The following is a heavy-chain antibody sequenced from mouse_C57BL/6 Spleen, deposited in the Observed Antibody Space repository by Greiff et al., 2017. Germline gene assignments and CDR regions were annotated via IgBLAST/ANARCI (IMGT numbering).Heavy chain of an antibody. Sequence: QVQLQQSGPELVKPGASVKISCKASGYAFSSSWMNWVKQRPGKGLEWIGRIYPGDGDTNYNGKFKGKATLTADKSSSTAYMQLSSLTSEDSEVYFCARGAQANDYAMDYWGQGTSVTVSS. CDR1: GYAFSSSW. V-gene: IGHV1-82*01. J-gene: IGHJ4*01. CDR3: ARGAQANDYAMDY. CDR2: IYPGDGDT. D-gene: IGHD3-2*02.